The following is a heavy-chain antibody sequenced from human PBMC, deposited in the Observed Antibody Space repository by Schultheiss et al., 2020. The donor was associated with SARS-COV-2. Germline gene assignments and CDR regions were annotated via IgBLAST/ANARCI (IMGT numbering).Heavy chain of an antibody. V-gene: IGHV3-11*04. CDR3: AREGDSGYDLGLDY. CDR1: GFTFSDYY. J-gene: IGHJ4*02. Sequence: GESLKISCAASGFTFSDYYMSWIRQAPGKGLEWVSYISSSGSTIYYADSVKGRFTISRDNAKNSLYLQMNSLRAEDTAVYYCAREGDSGYDLGLDYWGQGTLVTVSS. D-gene: IGHD5-12*01. CDR2: ISSSGSTI.